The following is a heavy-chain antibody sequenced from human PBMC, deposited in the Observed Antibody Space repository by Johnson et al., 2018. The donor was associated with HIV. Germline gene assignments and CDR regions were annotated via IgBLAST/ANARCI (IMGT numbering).Heavy chain of an antibody. CDR3: ASGVVTLSFDI. CDR2: IYSGGRA. CDR1: GFTFDDYA. V-gene: IGHV3-66*01. D-gene: IGHD3-3*01. Sequence: VQLVESGGGVVRPGGSLRLSCAASGFTFDDYAMHWVRQAPGNGLEWVSIIYSGGRAYYADSVKGRFIISRDNSKNTLYLQMNSLRAEDTAVYYCASGVVTLSFDIWGQGTMVTVSS. J-gene: IGHJ3*02.